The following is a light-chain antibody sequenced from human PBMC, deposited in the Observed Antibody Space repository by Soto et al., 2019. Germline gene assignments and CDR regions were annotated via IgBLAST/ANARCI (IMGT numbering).Light chain of an antibody. V-gene: IGKV1-39*01. J-gene: IGKJ4*01. CDR2: VAS. CDR3: QQSYTLPLT. CDR1: QSISCD. Sequence: DIQMTQSPSSLSASVGDRVTITCRASQSISCDLNWYQQKPGKAAKLLIFVASSLQSGVPSRFSGSGSGTDFTLTISSLQPEDFATYFCQQSYTLPLTFGGGTEVEI.